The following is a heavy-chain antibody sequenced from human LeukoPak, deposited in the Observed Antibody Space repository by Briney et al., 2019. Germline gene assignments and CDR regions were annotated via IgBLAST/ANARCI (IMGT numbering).Heavy chain of an antibody. CDR2: IHPSGNI. D-gene: IGHD1-26*01. CDR3: AIARIVGAQVFDY. CDR1: GDSISSYY. Sequence: SETLSLTCTVSGDSISSYYWSWVRQPAGKGLEWIGRIHPSGNINYNPSLKSRVTLSVDTSKNQFSLKLSSVTAADTAVYYCAIARIVGAQVFDYWGQGTLVTVSS. V-gene: IGHV4-4*07. J-gene: IGHJ4*02.